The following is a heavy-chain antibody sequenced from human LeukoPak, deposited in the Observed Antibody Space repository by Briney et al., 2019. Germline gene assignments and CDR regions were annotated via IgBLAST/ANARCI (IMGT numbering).Heavy chain of an antibody. V-gene: IGHV4-34*01. CDR2: INHSGST. Sequence: SETLSLTCAVYVGSFGGYYWGGIRRPPGKGLEWIGEINHSGSTNYNPSLKSRVTISVDTSKNQFSLKLSSVTAADTAVYYCARAKLVLGMDVWGQGTTVTVSS. CDR1: VGSFGGYY. J-gene: IGHJ6*02. CDR3: ARAKLVLGMDV.